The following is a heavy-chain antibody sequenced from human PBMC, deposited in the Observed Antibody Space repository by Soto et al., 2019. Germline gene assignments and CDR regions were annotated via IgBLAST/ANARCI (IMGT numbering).Heavy chain of an antibody. CDR2: IIPIFGTA. Sequence: ASVKVSCKASGGTFSSYAISWVRQAPGQGLEWMGGIIPIFGTANYAQKFQGRVTITADESTSTAYMELSSLRSDDTAVYYCARDVGATNENWFDPWGQGTLVTVSS. CDR3: ARDVGATNENWFDP. J-gene: IGHJ5*02. D-gene: IGHD1-26*01. CDR1: GGTFSSYA. V-gene: IGHV1-69*13.